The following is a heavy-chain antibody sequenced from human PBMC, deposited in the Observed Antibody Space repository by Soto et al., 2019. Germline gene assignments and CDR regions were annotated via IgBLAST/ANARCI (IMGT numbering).Heavy chain of an antibody. CDR3: ARPNSAITIFGVVITDSWWLDP. CDR2: IYYSGST. CDR1: GGSISSSSYY. V-gene: IGHV4-39*01. Sequence: SETLSLTCTVSGGSISSSSYYWGWIRQPPGKGLEWIGSIYYSGSTYYSPSLKSRITISVDTSKNQFSLKLSSVTAADTAVYYCARPNSAITIFGVVITDSWWLDPWGQGTLVTVSS. J-gene: IGHJ5*02. D-gene: IGHD3-3*01.